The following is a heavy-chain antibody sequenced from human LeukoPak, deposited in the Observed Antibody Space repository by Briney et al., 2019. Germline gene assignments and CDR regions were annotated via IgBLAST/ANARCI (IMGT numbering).Heavy chain of an antibody. D-gene: IGHD1/OR15-1a*01. Sequence: GGSLRLSCAASGFTVSNNYMNWVRQAPGKGLEWVSVIYSAGRTYYADSVWGRFTSSRDNSKNTLFLQMNSLRVEDTAVYYCAREEQGRFDYWGQGTLVTVSS. CDR2: IYSAGRT. CDR1: GFTVSNNY. CDR3: AREEQGRFDY. V-gene: IGHV3-66*01. J-gene: IGHJ4*02.